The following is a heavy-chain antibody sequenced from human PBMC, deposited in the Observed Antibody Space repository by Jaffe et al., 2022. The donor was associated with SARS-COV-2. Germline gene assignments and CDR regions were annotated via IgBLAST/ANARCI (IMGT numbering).Heavy chain of an antibody. CDR2: IKQDGSEK. Sequence: EVQLVESGGGLVQPGGSLRLSCAASGFTFSSYWMSWVRQAPGKGLEWVANIKQDGSEKYYVDSVKGRFTISRDNAKNSLYLQMNSLRAEDTAVYYCASLVYTAMVPFDIWGQGTMVTVSS. V-gene: IGHV3-7*01. CDR1: GFTFSSYW. D-gene: IGHD5-18*01. J-gene: IGHJ3*02. CDR3: ASLVYTAMVPFDI.